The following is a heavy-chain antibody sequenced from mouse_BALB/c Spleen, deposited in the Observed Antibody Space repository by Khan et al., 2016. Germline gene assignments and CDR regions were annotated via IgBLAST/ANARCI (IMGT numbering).Heavy chain of an antibody. D-gene: IGHD1-1*01. V-gene: IGHV4-1*02. CDR2: INPDSSTI. J-gene: IGHJ3*01. Sequence: EVKLLESGGGLVQPGGSLKLSCAASGFDFSRFWMSWVRQAPGKGLEWIGEINPDSSTINYPPSLKDKFIISRDNAKNTLYLQMRKVRSEDTVLYYCARAGYYGYLVNWGQGTLVTVSA. CDR1: GFDFSRFW. CDR3: ARAGYYGYLVN.